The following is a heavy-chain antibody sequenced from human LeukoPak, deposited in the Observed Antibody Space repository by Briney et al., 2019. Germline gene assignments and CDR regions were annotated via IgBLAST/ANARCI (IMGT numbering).Heavy chain of an antibody. V-gene: IGHV4-34*01. CDR3: ARGWNDYVWGSYRYTGSARFDY. Sequence: PSETLSLTCAVYGGSFSGYYWSWIRQPPGKGLEWIGEINHSGSTNYNPSLKSRVTISVDTSKNQFSLKLSSVTAADTAVYYCARGWNDYVWGSYRYTGSARFDYWGQGTLVTVSS. CDR2: INHSGST. D-gene: IGHD3-16*02. CDR1: GGSFSGYY. J-gene: IGHJ4*02.